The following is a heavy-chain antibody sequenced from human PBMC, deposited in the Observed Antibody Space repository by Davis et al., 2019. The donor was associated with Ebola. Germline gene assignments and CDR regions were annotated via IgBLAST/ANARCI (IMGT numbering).Heavy chain of an antibody. CDR2: ITGSGGST. CDR1: GFTFSSYA. CDR3: ARGLQCGGDCYAFFDL. D-gene: IGHD2-21*02. J-gene: IGHJ4*02. V-gene: IGHV3-23*01. Sequence: GESLKISCAASGFTFSSYAMSWVRQAPGKGLEWVSAITGSGGSTYYADSVKGRFTISRDNSKNTLYLQMNSLRVEDTATYFCARGLQCGGDCYAFFDLWGLGTLVTVSS.